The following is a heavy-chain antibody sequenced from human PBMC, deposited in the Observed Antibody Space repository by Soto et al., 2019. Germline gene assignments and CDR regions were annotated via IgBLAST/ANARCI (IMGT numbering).Heavy chain of an antibody. CDR2: IWYDGSNK. J-gene: IGHJ3*02. CDR3: AREGRLQDRYDSSGYYYDGGAFDI. CDR1: GFTFSSYG. Sequence: GGSLRLSCAASGFTFSSYGMHWVRQAPGKGLEWVAVIWYDGSNKYYADSVKGRFTISRDNSKNTLYLQMNSLRAEDTAVYYCAREGRLQDRYDSSGYYYDGGAFDISGQGTMVTVSS. V-gene: IGHV3-33*01. D-gene: IGHD3-22*01.